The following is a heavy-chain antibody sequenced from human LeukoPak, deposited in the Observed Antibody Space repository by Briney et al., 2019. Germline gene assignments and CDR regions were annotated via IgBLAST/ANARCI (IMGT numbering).Heavy chain of an antibody. CDR3: ARVRAVAANFDY. V-gene: IGHV4-39*07. CDR1: GGSISSSSYY. J-gene: IGHJ4*02. D-gene: IGHD6-19*01. CDR2: IYYSGST. Sequence: PSETLSLTCTVSGGSISSSSYYWGWIRQPPGKGLEWIGSIYYSGSTYYNPSLKSRVTISVDTSKNQFSLKLSSVTAADTAVYYCARVRAVAANFDYWGQGTLVTVSS.